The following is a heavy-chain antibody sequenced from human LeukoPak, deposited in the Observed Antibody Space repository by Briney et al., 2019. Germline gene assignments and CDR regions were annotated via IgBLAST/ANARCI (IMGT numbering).Heavy chain of an antibody. D-gene: IGHD3-16*01. CDR3: ARHGGYDFDY. V-gene: IGHV4-34*01. CDR1: GGSFSGRY. Sequence: SETLSLTCAVYGGSFSGRYWSWIRQPPGEGLEWIGQISPSGSTTYNPSLESRVTLSPDTSKNQFSLRLTSVTAADTAVYYCARHGGYDFDYWGQGTLVTVSS. CDR2: ISPSGST. J-gene: IGHJ4*02.